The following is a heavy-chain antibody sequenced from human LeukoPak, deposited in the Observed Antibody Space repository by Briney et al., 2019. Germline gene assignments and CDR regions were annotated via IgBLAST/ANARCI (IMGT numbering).Heavy chain of an antibody. CDR3: ARGELPNCSSTSCYGGYNWFDP. V-gene: IGHV1-69*13. D-gene: IGHD2-2*01. Sequence: GASVKVSCKASGGTFSSYAISWVRQAPGQGLEWMGGIIPIFGTANYAQKFQGRVTITADESTSTAYMELSSLRSEDTAVYYYARGELPNCSSTSCYGGYNWFDPWGQGTLVTVSS. CDR2: IIPIFGTA. J-gene: IGHJ5*02. CDR1: GGTFSSYA.